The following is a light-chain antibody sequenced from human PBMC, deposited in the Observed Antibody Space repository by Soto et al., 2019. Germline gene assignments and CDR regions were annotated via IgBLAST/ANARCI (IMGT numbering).Light chain of an antibody. CDR2: AVS. Sequence: VLTQSPGTLSLSPGERATLSCRASRSVSSNYLGWYQQKPGQAPRLLIYAVSTRATGIPDRFSGSGSGTDFTLTISRLEPEDFAVYYCQQRTNRPPITFGQGTRLEIK. V-gene: IGKV3D-20*02. CDR1: RSVSSNY. CDR3: QQRTNRPPIT. J-gene: IGKJ5*01.